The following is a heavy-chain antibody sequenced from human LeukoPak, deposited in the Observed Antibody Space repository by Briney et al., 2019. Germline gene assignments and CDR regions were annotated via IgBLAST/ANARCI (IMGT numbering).Heavy chain of an antibody. CDR1: GGSISSYY. J-gene: IGHJ5*02. CDR3: ARHLKLLWFGELLRGTFDP. Sequence: PSETLSLTCTVSGGSISSYYWSWIRQPPGKGLEWIGHIYYNGSTHYNPSLKSRVTISVDTSKNQFSLKLSSVTAADTAVYYCARHLKLLWFGELLRGTFDPWGQGTLVTVSS. CDR2: IYYNGST. V-gene: IGHV4-59*08. D-gene: IGHD3-10*01.